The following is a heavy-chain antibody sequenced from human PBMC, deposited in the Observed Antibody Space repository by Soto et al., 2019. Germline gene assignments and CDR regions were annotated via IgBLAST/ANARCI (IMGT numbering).Heavy chain of an antibody. CDR3: ARGYFDSGHGFDH. Sequence: GESLKISCKGPGHLFNNHWIGWVRQTPGKGLEWMGLIFTRDSETKTSPSFQGHVSFSVDNSINTVYLQWTSLKTTDTGIYFCARGYFDSGHGFDHWGPGTLVTVSS. CDR2: IFTRDSET. J-gene: IGHJ4*02. D-gene: IGHD3-10*01. CDR1: GHLFNNHW. V-gene: IGHV5-51*01.